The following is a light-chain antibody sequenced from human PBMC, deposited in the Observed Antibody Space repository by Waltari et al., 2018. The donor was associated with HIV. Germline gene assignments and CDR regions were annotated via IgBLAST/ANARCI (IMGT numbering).Light chain of an antibody. CDR1: QGISRY. CDR3: QQSYNSPIT. J-gene: IGKJ5*01. V-gene: IGKV1-39*01. Sequence: DIEMTQSPSSLSASVGDRVTITCRASQGISRYLNWYQQKPGKAPKLLIFAAFDLQSGVPSRFSGSGSGTYFTLTISSLQPEDFATYYCQQSYNSPITFGRGTRLDIK. CDR2: AAF.